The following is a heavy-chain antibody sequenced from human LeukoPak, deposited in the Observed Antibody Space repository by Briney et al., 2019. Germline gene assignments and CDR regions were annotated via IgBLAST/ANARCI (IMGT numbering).Heavy chain of an antibody. CDR3: ARGRRIVVVLGATRTHRDYYMDV. V-gene: IGHV4-59*12. D-gene: IGHD2-15*01. Sequence: SETLSLTCSVSGASIRNYYWSWIRQPPGKGLEWIGYIYYSGSTNYNPSLKSRVTISLDTSKNQFSLKLSSVTAADTAVYYCARGRRIVVVLGATRTHRDYYMDVWGKGTTVTVSS. CDR1: GASIRNYY. CDR2: IYYSGST. J-gene: IGHJ6*03.